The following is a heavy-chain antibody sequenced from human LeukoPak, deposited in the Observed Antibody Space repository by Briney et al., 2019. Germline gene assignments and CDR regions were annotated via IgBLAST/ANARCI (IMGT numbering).Heavy chain of an antibody. CDR2: FDPEDGET. V-gene: IGHV1-24*01. D-gene: IGHD6-19*01. J-gene: IGHJ4*02. Sequence: ASVKVPCKVSGYTLTELSIHWVRQAPGKGLEWMGSFDPEDGETIYAQKFQGRVTMTEDTSTDTTYMELSSLRSEDTAVYYCAIQYSSGWYRYYFDYWGQGTLVTVSS. CDR1: GYTLTELS. CDR3: AIQYSSGWYRYYFDY.